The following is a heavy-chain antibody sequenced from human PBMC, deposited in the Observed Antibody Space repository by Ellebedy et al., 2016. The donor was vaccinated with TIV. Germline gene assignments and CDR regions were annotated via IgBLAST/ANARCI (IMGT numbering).Heavy chain of an antibody. D-gene: IGHD6-19*01. J-gene: IGHJ4*02. CDR1: GFTFSSYA. CDR3: ASSGWGGDY. Sequence: GESLKISXAASGFTFSSYAMSWVRQAPGKGLEWVSAISGSGGSTYYADSVKGRFTISRDNSKNTLYLQMNSLRAEDTAVYYCASSGWGGDYWGQGTLVTVSS. V-gene: IGHV3-23*01. CDR2: ISGSGGST.